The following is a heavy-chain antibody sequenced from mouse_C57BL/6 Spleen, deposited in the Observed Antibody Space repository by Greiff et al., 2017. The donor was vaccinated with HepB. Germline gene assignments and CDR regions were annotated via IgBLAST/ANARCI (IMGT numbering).Heavy chain of an antibody. CDR1: GYSFTDYN. CDR2: INPNYGTT. V-gene: IGHV1-39*01. J-gene: IGHJ3*01. CDR3: ARSLRGWAWFAD. Sequence: VQLKQSGPELVKPGASVKISCKASGYSFTDYNMNWVKQSTGKSLEWIGVINPNYGTTSYNQKFKGKATLTVEQSSSTAYMQLNSLTSEDAAVYDCARSLRGWAWFADWGQGTLVTVSA. D-gene: IGHD3-2*02.